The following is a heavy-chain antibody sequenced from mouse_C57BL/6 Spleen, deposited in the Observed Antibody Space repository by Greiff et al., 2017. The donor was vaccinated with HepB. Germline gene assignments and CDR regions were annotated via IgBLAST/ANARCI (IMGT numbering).Heavy chain of an antibody. CDR1: GFTFSDYG. D-gene: IGHD1-1*01. V-gene: IGHV5-17*01. Sequence: EVMLVESGGGLVKPGGSLKLSCAASGFTFSDYGMHWVRQAPEKGLEWVAYISSGSSTIYYADTVKGRFTISRDNAKNTLFLQMTSLRSEDTAMYYCASPFYYGSNDWYFDVWGTGTTVTVSS. CDR3: ASPFYYGSNDWYFDV. CDR2: ISSGSSTI. J-gene: IGHJ1*03.